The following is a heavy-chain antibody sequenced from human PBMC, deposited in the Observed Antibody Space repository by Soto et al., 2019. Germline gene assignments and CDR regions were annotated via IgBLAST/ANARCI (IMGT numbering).Heavy chain of an antibody. Sequence: QITLNESGPTQVKPRQTLTLTCTFSGFSLTTSGVGVGWIRQSPGKAPERLPLLYWEDAKPYSPSLKSRLTITKDTPKNQVVLTMADLDPADTATYYCAHRVLRTVFGLVTTTAIYFDFWGQGTPVAVSS. D-gene: IGHD3-3*01. CDR1: GFSLTTSGVG. CDR2: LYWEDAK. V-gene: IGHV2-5*02. CDR3: AHRVLRTVFGLVTTTAIYFDF. J-gene: IGHJ4*02.